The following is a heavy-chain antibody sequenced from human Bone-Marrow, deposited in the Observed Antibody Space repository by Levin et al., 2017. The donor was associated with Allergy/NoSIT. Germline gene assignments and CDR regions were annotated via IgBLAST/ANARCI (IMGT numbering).Heavy chain of an antibody. J-gene: IGHJ5*02. Sequence: NPSETLSLTCTVSGGSFLTYYWTWIRQPPGKGLEWIGFIFYSGTTMYNPSLRSRVTISVDPSKKHFSLNVSSVTAADTAVYYCARIVRDCGGTSCYMVDLWGQGILVTVSS. V-gene: IGHV4-59*01. CDR3: ARIVRDCGGTSCYMVDL. CDR2: IFYSGTT. D-gene: IGHD2-2*02. CDR1: GGSFLTYY.